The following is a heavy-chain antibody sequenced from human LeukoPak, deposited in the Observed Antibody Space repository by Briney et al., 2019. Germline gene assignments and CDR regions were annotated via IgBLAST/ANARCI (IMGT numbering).Heavy chain of an antibody. CDR2: INRDGSVK. D-gene: IGHD3-3*02. CDR3: ARDPGFSSFDY. V-gene: IGHV3-7*01. Sequence: GGSLRLSCAVSGFTFSDYWVTWVRQTPGKGLEFVANINRDGSVKNYVDSVKGRFTISRDNAKNSLYLQMTSLRVDDTAIYYCARDPGFSSFDYWGQRTLVTVSS. J-gene: IGHJ4*02. CDR1: GFTFSDYW.